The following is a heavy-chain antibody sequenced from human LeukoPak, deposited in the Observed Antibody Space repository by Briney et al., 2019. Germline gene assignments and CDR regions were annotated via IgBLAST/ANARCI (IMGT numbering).Heavy chain of an antibody. CDR3: ARGYDFYGDYVDN. Sequence: GGSLRPSCPASGFTFSSDEMNWVRQAPGKGLEWVSYISSGGSAIYYADSGEGRFTLSRANAKNALYLQMNSLTAEDTAVYYCARGYDFYGDYVDNWGQGTLVTVSS. CDR2: ISSGGSAI. J-gene: IGHJ4*02. D-gene: IGHD3/OR15-3a*01. V-gene: IGHV3-48*03. CDR1: GFTFSSDE.